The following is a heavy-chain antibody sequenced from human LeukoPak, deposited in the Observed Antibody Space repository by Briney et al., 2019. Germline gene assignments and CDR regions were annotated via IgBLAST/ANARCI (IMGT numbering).Heavy chain of an antibody. CDR1: GFTFNKYA. J-gene: IGHJ4*02. CDR3: AKLSTYGDSTEDH. Sequence: PGTSLSLSCAASGFTFNKYAMSWVRQAPEKGLEWVSSVSIGGGSREYADSVKGRFTISRDNSQNTLYLQLNSLRVEDTAVYHCAKLSTYGDSTEDHWGQGTLVTVSS. D-gene: IGHD4-17*01. V-gene: IGHV3-23*01. CDR2: VSIGGGSR.